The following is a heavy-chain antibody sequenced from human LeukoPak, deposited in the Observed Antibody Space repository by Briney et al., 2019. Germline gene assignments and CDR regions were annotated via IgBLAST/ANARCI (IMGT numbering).Heavy chain of an antibody. CDR3: ARGVRCSSTSCYGAFDI. J-gene: IGHJ3*02. D-gene: IGHD2-2*01. CDR1: GYTFTNYY. V-gene: IGHV1-46*01. Sequence: ASVKVSCKASGYTFTNYYMHWVRQAPGQGLEWMGIINPSGGSTSYAQKFQGRVTMTRDTSTSTVYMELSSLRSEDTAVYYCARGVRCSSTSCYGAFDIWGQGTMVTVSS. CDR2: INPSGGST.